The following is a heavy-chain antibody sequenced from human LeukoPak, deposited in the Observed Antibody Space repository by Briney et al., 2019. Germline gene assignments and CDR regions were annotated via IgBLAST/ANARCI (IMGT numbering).Heavy chain of an antibody. D-gene: IGHD5-12*01. CDR2: IIPIFGTA. CDR1: GGTFSSYA. Sequence: SVKVSCKASGGTFSSYAISWVRQAPGQGLEWMGGIIPIFGTANYAQKFQGRVTITADESTSTAYMELSRLRSDDTAVYYCARGPTMGHVDYWGQGTLVTVSS. CDR3: ARGPTMGHVDY. V-gene: IGHV1-69*13. J-gene: IGHJ4*02.